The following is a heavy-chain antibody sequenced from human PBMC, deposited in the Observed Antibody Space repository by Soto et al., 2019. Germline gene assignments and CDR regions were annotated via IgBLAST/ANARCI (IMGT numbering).Heavy chain of an antibody. Sequence: QVQLVQSGAEVKKPGASVKVSCKASGYTFTSYAMHWVRQAPGQRLEWMGWINAGNGNTKYSQKFQGRVTITRDTSASTAYMELSSLRSEDTAVYYCARGGGQEMVRGKYYYYGMDVWGQGTTVTVSS. J-gene: IGHJ6*02. CDR3: ARGGGQEMVRGKYYYYGMDV. V-gene: IGHV1-3*01. CDR1: GYTFTSYA. D-gene: IGHD3-10*01. CDR2: INAGNGNT.